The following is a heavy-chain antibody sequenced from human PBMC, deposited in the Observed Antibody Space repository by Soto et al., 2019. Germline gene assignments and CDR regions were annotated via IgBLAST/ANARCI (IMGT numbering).Heavy chain of an antibody. CDR3: ASASGSEWLPEYFDY. Sequence: EVQLVESGGCGGLPGGSLRLSCAVSGFTFDDYGMNWVRQAPGKGLEWVFGIKWNGGSTGYADSVKGRFTISSDNAKNSLYLQMNSLRAEDTALYYCASASGSEWLPEYFDYWGQGTLVPVSS. V-gene: IGHV3-20*04. CDR2: IKWNGGST. CDR1: GFTFDDYG. J-gene: IGHJ4*02. D-gene: IGHD3-3*01.